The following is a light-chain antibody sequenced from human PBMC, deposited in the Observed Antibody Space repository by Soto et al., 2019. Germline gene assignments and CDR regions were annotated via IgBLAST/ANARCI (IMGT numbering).Light chain of an antibody. V-gene: IGLV1-44*01. CDR3: AAWDVSLVV. J-gene: IGLJ2*01. CDR1: SSNIGTNT. Sequence: QSVLTQPPSASGTPGQRVTIFGSGSSSNIGTNTVIWYQQLPGAAPKLLIYSDNQRPSGVPDRFSGSKSGTSDSLAISGLQSEDEADYYCAAWDVSLVVFGGGTKLTVL. CDR2: SDN.